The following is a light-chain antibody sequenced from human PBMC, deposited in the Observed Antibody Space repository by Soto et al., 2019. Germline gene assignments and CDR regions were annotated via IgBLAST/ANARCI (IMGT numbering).Light chain of an antibody. V-gene: IGKV2-28*01. CDR3: LQTLQTPLT. Sequence: DIAMTQSPRARAITHGGAGSSSFRSSERLLHYNGNNYLGWYLQRPGQSPQLLIYLGSNRASGVPDRFSGSGSGTDFTLNISRVETEDVGVYYCLQTLQTPLTCGQGTRREIK. J-gene: IGKJ5*01. CDR1: ERLLHYNGNNY. CDR2: LGS.